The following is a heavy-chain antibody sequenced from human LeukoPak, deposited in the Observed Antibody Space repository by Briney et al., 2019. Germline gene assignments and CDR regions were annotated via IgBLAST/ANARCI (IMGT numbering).Heavy chain of an antibody. CDR2: IVGSSST. Sequence: GGSLRLSCAASGFTFSNFAMTWVRQAPGKGLEWVSSIVGSSSTYYADSLKGRFTISRDNAKNSLYLQMNSLRAEDTAIYYCARSNRDAFDMWGQGTVVTVSS. CDR1: GFTFSNFA. V-gene: IGHV3-21*01. CDR3: ARSNRDAFDM. D-gene: IGHD2/OR15-2a*01. J-gene: IGHJ3*02.